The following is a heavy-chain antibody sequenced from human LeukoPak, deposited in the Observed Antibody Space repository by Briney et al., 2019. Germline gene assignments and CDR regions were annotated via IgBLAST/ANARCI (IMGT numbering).Heavy chain of an antibody. D-gene: IGHD3-10*01. CDR1: GFTFSLYW. J-gene: IGHJ4*02. CDR3: AKARPGDTFDF. Sequence: GGSLRLSCAASGFTFSLYWMNWVRQAPGKGLEWVASIMKDGSEKYYVDSVKGRFTISRDNAKDSLYLQMNSLRAEDTAVYYCAKARPGDTFDFWGQGTLVTASS. V-gene: IGHV3-7*01. CDR2: IMKDGSEK.